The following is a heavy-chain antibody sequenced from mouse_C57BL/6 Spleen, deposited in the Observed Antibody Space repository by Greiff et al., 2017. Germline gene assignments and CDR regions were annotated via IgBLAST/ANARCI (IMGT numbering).Heavy chain of an antibody. CDR1: GYTLTSYW. CDR3: ARSPLYYGSPYWYFDV. V-gene: IGHV1-52*01. Sequence: QVQLQQPGAELVRPGSSVKLSCKASGYTLTSYWMHWVKQRPIQGLEWIGNIDPSDSETHYNQKFKDKATLTVDKSSSTAYMQLSSLTSEDSAVYYCARSPLYYGSPYWYFDVWGTGTTVTVSS. CDR2: IDPSDSET. J-gene: IGHJ1*03. D-gene: IGHD1-1*01.